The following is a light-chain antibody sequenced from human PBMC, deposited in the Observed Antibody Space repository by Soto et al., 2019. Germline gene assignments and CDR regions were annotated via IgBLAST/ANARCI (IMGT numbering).Light chain of an antibody. CDR3: QQYYSTPPT. V-gene: IGKV4-1*01. J-gene: IGKJ4*01. Sequence: DIVMTQAPDSLAVSLGERATINCKSSQSVLYSSNNKNYLAWYQQKPGQPPKLLIYWASTRESGVPDRSSGSGSGTDFPLTISSLQAEDVAVYYCQQYYSTPPTFGGGTKVEIK. CDR1: QSVLYSSNNKNY. CDR2: WAS.